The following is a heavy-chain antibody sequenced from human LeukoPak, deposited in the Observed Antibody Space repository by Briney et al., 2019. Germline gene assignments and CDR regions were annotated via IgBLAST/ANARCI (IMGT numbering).Heavy chain of an antibody. D-gene: IGHD2-21*01. CDR3: AREYSPYDYYYGMDV. Sequence: GGSLRLSCAASGFTFSGYTMHWVRQAPGKGPEWVAVISYDGTSKYYADSVRGRFTISRDNSKNTLYLQMNSLKTEDTAVYYCAREYSPYDYYYGMDVWGQGTTVTVSS. CDR2: ISYDGTSK. CDR1: GFTFSGYT. J-gene: IGHJ6*02. V-gene: IGHV3-30-3*01.